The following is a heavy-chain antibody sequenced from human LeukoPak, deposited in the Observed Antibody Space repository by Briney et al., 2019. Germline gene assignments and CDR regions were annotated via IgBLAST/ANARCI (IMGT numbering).Heavy chain of an antibody. CDR2: IYHSGST. J-gene: IGHJ4*02. D-gene: IGHD4-17*01. CDR1: GGSISSGGYS. CDR3: ARVHGDYEFDY. Sequence: TLSLTCAVSGGSISSGGYSWSWIRQPPGKGLEWIGYIYHSGSTYYNPSLKSRVTISVDRSKNRFSLKLSSVTAADTAVYYCARVHGDYEFDYWGQGTLVTVSS. V-gene: IGHV4-30-2*01.